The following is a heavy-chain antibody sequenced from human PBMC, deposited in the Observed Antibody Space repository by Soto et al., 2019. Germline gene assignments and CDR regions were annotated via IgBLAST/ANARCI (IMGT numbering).Heavy chain of an antibody. V-gene: IGHV4-30-2*01. CDR2: IYHSGST. CDR3: AREGSVGATAWFDP. J-gene: IGHJ5*02. CDR1: GGSISSGGYS. Sequence: SETLSLTCAVSGGSISSGGYSWSWIRQPPGKGLEWIGYIYHSGSTYYNPSLKSRVTISVDRSKNQFSLKLSSVTAADTAVYYCAREGSVGATAWFDPWGQGTLVTVSS. D-gene: IGHD1-26*01.